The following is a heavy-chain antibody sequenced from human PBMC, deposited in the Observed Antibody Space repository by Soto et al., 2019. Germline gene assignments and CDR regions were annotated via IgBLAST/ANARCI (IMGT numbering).Heavy chain of an antibody. CDR3: ARLIAAAGIYYYYYGMDV. V-gene: IGHV4-39*01. J-gene: IGHJ6*02. CDR1: GGSISSSSYY. Sequence: PSETLSLTCTVSGGSISSSSYYWGWIRQPPGKGLEWIGSIYYSGSTYYNPSLKSRVTIFVDTSKNQFSLKLSSVTAADTAVYYCARLIAAAGIYYYYYGMDVWGQGTTVTVSS. CDR2: IYYSGST. D-gene: IGHD6-13*01.